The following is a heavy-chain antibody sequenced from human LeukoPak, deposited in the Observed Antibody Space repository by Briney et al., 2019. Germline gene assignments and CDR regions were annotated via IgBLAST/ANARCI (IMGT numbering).Heavy chain of an antibody. V-gene: IGHV1-18*01. CDR2: ISAYNGNT. J-gene: IGHJ4*02. CDR3: ARDGRRDYYDSSGYYPVDY. D-gene: IGHD3-22*01. CDR1: GYTVTSYG. Sequence: ATVKVSCNASGYTVTSYGISWVRQAPGQGLEWMGWISAYNGNTNYAQKLQGRVTMTTDTSTSTAYMELRSLRSDDTAVYYCARDGRRDYYDSSGYYPVDYWGQGTLVTVPS.